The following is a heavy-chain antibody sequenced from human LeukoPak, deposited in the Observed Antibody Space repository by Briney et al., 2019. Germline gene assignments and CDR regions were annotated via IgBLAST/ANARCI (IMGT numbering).Heavy chain of an antibody. J-gene: IGHJ4*02. CDR2: IYPGDSDT. CDR3: VRLYGDYGPIDY. CDR1: GYKFTSYW. V-gene: IGHV5-51*01. Sequence: GESLKISGKSSGYKFTSYWIGWVRPMTGQGLEWMGIIYPGDSDTRYSPSFQGQVTISADKSVSTAYLQWSSLEPSDTAMYYCVRLYGDYGPIDYWGQGTLVTVSS. D-gene: IGHD4-17*01.